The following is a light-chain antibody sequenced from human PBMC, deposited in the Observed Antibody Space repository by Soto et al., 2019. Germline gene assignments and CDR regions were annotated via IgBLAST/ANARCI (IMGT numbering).Light chain of an antibody. Sequence: EIVLTQSPATLSLSPGERATLSCRASQSVSSYLAWYQQKPGQAPRLLIYDASNRATGIPARFSGSGSGTDFPLAISSREPEDFAVHYCQQRSNWPPAFGQGTKLEIK. V-gene: IGKV3-11*01. CDR1: QSVSSY. CDR3: QQRSNWPPA. CDR2: DAS. J-gene: IGKJ2*01.